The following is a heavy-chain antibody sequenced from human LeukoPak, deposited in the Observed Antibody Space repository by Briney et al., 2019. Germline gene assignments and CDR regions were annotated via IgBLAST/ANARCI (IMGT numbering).Heavy chain of an antibody. V-gene: IGHV3-74*01. CDR3: ARGVSPLNYYFDY. J-gene: IGHJ4*02. Sequence: PGGSLRLSCAASGFTFSTYWMHWVRQAPGKGLAWVSRINSDGSDTSYADSVKGRFTISRDNAKNTLYLQMNSLRAEDTAVYYCARGVSPLNYYFDYWGQGTLVTVSS. D-gene: IGHD6-13*01. CDR2: INSDGSDT. CDR1: GFTFSTYW.